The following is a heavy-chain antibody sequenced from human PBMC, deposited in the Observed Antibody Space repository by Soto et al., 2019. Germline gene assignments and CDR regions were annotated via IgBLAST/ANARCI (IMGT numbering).Heavy chain of an antibody. CDR2: IRSKANSYAT. CDR3: TRNDYSNPAYYYYYYGMDV. J-gene: IGHJ6*02. Sequence: GGSLRLSCAASGFTFSGSAMHWVRQASGKGLEWVGRIRSKANSYATAYAASVKGRFTITGDDSTNTGYLQMNSLKTEDTAVYYCTRNDYSNPAYYYYYYGMDVWGQGTTVTVSS. D-gene: IGHD4-4*01. CDR1: GFTFSGSA. V-gene: IGHV3-73*01.